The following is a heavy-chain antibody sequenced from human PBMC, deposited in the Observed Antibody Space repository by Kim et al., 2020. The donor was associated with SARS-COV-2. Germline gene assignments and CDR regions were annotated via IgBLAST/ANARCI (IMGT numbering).Heavy chain of an antibody. CDR2: ISTSSNTI. CDR1: GFTFSSYS. CDR3: AKEDYYYYSMDV. V-gene: IGHV3-48*02. Sequence: GGSLRLSCAASGFTFSSYSMNWVRQAPGKGLEWVSYISTSSNTIYYADSVKGRFTISRDNAKNSLYLQMNSLRDEDTAVYYCAKEDYYYYSMDVWGQGTTVTVSS. J-gene: IGHJ6*02.